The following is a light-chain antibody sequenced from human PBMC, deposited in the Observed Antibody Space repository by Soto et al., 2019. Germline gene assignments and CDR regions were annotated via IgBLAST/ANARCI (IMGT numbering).Light chain of an antibody. CDR1: SSNIGSNY. V-gene: IGLV1-47*02. Sequence: QSVLTQPPSASGTPGQRVTISCSGSSSNIGSNYVYWYQQLPGTAPKLLIYSNNQRPSGVPDRFSGSKSGTSASLAIIGLRSEDEADYYCAAWDDSVSWVFGGGTKVTVL. CDR2: SNN. J-gene: IGLJ3*02. CDR3: AAWDDSVSWV.